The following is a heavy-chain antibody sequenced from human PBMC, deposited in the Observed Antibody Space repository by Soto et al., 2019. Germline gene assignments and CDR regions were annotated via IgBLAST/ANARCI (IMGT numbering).Heavy chain of an antibody. CDR2: ISYDGGNK. V-gene: IGHV3-30*18. CDR1: GFTFSSYG. D-gene: IGHD6-19*01. Sequence: QVQLVESGGGVVQPGRSLRLSCAASGFTFSSYGMHWVRQAPGKGLEWVAIISYDGGNKYYADSVKGRFTISRDNSKNTLYLQMNSLGAEDTAGYYCAKDLRIAVAGDLGYWGQGTLVTVSS. CDR3: AKDLRIAVAGDLGY. J-gene: IGHJ4*02.